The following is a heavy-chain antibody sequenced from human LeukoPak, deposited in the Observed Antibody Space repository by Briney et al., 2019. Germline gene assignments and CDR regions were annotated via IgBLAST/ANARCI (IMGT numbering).Heavy chain of an antibody. V-gene: IGHV3-53*01. J-gene: IGHJ6*03. Sequence: PSETLSLTCNVSGGSIRSSNFYWGWIRQAPGKGLEWVSVIYSGGSTYYADSVKGRFTISRDNSKNTLYLQMNSLRAEDTAVYYCARVKAGYYYYMDVWGKGTTVTVSS. D-gene: IGHD3-10*01. CDR1: GGSIRSSNFY. CDR3: ARVKAGYYYYMDV. CDR2: IYSGGST.